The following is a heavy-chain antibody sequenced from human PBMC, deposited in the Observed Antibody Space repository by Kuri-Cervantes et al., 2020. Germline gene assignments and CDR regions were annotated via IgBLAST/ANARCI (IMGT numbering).Heavy chain of an antibody. CDR3: AREGVTMSYYDFWSGYYPTAGYFDD. CDR1: GFTFSSYG. V-gene: IGHV3-30*03. J-gene: IGHJ4*02. CDR2: ISYAGSNK. D-gene: IGHD3-3*01. Sequence: GESLKISCAASGFTFSSYGMYWVRQAPGKGLEWVAVISYAGSNKYYADSVKGRFTISRDNSKNTLYLQMNSLRAEDTAVYYCAREGVTMSYYDFWSGYYPTAGYFDDWGQGTLVTVSS.